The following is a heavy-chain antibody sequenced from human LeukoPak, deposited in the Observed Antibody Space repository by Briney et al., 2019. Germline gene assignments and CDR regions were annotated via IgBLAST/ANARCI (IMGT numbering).Heavy chain of an antibody. D-gene: IGHD6-6*01. J-gene: IGHJ6*02. V-gene: IGHV4-59*01. CDR2: IHYSGST. CDR3: ARDLPAWYSSSSWDGMDV. Sequence: PSETLSLTCTVSGGSISSYYWSWIRQPPGKGLEWIGYIHYSGSTNYNPSLKSRVTISVDTSKNQFSLKLSSVTAADTAVYYCARDLPAWYSSSSWDGMDVWGQGTTVTVSS. CDR1: GGSISSYY.